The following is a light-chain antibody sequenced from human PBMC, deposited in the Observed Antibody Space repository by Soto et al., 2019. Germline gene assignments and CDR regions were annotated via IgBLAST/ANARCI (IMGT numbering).Light chain of an antibody. V-gene: IGKV3-11*01. Sequence: EIVLTQSPATLSLSPGERATLSCRASQSVSSYLAWYQQKPGQAPRLLIYDASNRATGIPARFSGSGSGTDFTLTISSLEPEDFEVYYCQQRSNWRWTFGQGTKVDIK. CDR1: QSVSSY. J-gene: IGKJ1*01. CDR2: DAS. CDR3: QQRSNWRWT.